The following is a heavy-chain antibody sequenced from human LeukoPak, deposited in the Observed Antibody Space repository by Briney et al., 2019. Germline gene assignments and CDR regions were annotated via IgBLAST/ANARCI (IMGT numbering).Heavy chain of an antibody. V-gene: IGHV3-15*01. J-gene: IGHJ4*02. CDR3: TTDAWFGELLLDY. CDR2: IKSKTDGGTT. D-gene: IGHD3-10*01. Sequence: PGGSLRLSCAASGFTFSNAWMSWVRQAPGKGLEWVGRIKSKTDGGTTDYAAPVKGRFTISRDDSKNTLYLQMNSLKTEDTAVYYCTTDAWFGELLLDYWGQGTLVTVSS. CDR1: GFTFSNAW.